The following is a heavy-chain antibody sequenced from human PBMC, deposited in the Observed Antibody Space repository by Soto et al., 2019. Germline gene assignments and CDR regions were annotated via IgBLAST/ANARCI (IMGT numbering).Heavy chain of an antibody. CDR2: IYYTGIT. J-gene: IGHJ5*02. V-gene: IGHV4-30-4*01. CDR1: GGSISSYY. CDR3: AREERKGIISWFDP. Sequence: SETLSLTCTVSGGSISSYYWSWIRQPPGKGLEWIGYIYYTGITHLNPSLKSRLTMAVDTSKNEFSLKLTSVSAADTAVYFCAREERKGIISWFDPWGQGTPVTSPQ. D-gene: IGHD2-21*01.